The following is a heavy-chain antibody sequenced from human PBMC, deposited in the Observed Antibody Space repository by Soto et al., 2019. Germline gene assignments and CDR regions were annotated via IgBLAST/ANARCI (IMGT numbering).Heavy chain of an antibody. CDR3: AKGIAVAGDNWFDP. D-gene: IGHD6-19*01. CDR1: GFTFSSYG. Sequence: PGGSLRLSCAASGFTFSSYGMHWVRQAPGKGLEWVAVISYDGSNKYYADSVKGRFTISRDNSKNTLYLQMNSLRAEDTAVYYCAKGIAVAGDNWFDPWGQGTLVTVSS. CDR2: ISYDGSNK. V-gene: IGHV3-30*18. J-gene: IGHJ5*02.